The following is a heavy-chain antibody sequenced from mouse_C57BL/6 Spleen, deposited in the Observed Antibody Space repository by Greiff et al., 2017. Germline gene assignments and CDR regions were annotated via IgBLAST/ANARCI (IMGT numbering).Heavy chain of an antibody. CDR3: ARECLLKNYYAMDY. CDR1: GYTFTDYY. CDR2: IYPGSGNT. J-gene: IGHJ4*01. Sequence: VQLQQSGAELVRPGASVKLSCKASGYTFTDYYINWVKQRPGQGLEWIARIYPGSGNTYYNEKFKGKATLTAEKSSSTAYMQLSSLTSEDSAVYFCARECLLKNYYAMDYWGQGTSVTVSS. D-gene: IGHD5-1*01. V-gene: IGHV1-76*01.